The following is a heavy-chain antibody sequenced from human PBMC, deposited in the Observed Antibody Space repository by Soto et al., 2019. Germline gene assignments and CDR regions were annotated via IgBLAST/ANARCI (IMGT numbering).Heavy chain of an antibody. D-gene: IGHD1-26*01. Sequence: QVQLVQSGAEVKRPGASVKVSCKASGYTFNTYNMHWVRQAPGPGPEWMGVINPSSGSTNYAQKFQGSVIMTRDTSTSTVYMELSTLRSDDTAVYYCARIYSGRRLDPWGQGTLVTVSS. CDR2: INPSSGST. CDR1: GYTFNTYN. CDR3: ARIYSGRRLDP. J-gene: IGHJ5*02. V-gene: IGHV1-46*02.